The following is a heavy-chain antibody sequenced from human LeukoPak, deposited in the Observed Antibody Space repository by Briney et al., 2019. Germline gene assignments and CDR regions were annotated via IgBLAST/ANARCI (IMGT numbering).Heavy chain of an antibody. CDR3: AGQKTTVVTYIDY. CDR1: GGSISSSSYY. D-gene: IGHD4-23*01. V-gene: IGHV4-39*01. J-gene: IGHJ4*02. CDR2: IYYSGST. Sequence: SETLSLTCTVSGGSISSSSYYWGWIRQPPGKGLEWIGSIYYSGSTYYNPSLKSRVTISVDTSKNQFSLKLSSVTAADTAVYYCAGQKTTVVTYIDYWGQGTLVTVSS.